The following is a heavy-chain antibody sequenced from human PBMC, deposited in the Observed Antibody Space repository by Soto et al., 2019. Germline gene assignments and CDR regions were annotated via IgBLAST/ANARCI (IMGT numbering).Heavy chain of an antibody. CDR3: ARDKGYGFGWSSSSGMYV. CDR1: GYTFSNFG. D-gene: IGHD5-18*01. CDR2: ISGYNGNT. J-gene: IGHJ6*02. Sequence: QVQLVQSGAEVMTPGASVKVSCKASGYTFSNFGLSWVRQAPGQGLEWMGWISGYNGNTNSAERFQGRVTMTTDTSTSTAYMEVRSLTSDDTAVYYCARDKGYGFGWSSSSGMYVWGQGTTVTVSS. V-gene: IGHV1-18*01.